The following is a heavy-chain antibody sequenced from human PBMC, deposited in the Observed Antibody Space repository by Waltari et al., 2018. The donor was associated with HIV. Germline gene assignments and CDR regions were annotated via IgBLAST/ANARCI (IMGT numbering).Heavy chain of an antibody. CDR3: ARVLRPLVLNYYYGMDV. Sequence: QVQLVESGGGVVQPGRSLRLSCAASGFTFSSYAMHWVRQAPGKGLEWVAVISSDGSNKCYADSVKGRFTISRDNSKNTLYLQMNSLRAEDTAVYYGARVLRPLVLNYYYGMDVWGQGTTVTVSS. V-gene: IGHV3-30-3*01. J-gene: IGHJ6*02. CDR2: ISSDGSNK. D-gene: IGHD3-10*01. CDR1: GFTFSSYA.